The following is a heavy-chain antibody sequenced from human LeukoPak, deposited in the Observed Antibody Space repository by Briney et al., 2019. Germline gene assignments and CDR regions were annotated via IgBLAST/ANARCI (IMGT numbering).Heavy chain of an antibody. V-gene: IGHV3-30*02. D-gene: IGHD2-2*02. J-gene: IGHJ6*03. CDR2: IRYDGSNK. CDR1: GFTFSSYG. Sequence: GGSLRLSCAAFGFTFSSYGMHWVRQAPGKGLEWVAFIRYDGSNKYYADSVKGRFTISRDNSKNTLYLQMNSLRAEDTAVYYCAKDPRVPAAILGLYYYYYYYMDVWGKGTTVTVSS. CDR3: AKDPRVPAAILGLYYYYYYYMDV.